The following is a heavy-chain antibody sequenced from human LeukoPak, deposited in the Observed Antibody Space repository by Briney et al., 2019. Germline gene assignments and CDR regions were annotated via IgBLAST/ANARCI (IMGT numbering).Heavy chain of an antibody. CDR1: GGTFSSYA. D-gene: IGHD3-22*01. J-gene: IGHJ4*02. V-gene: IGHV1-69*05. CDR3: ARVYYDSSGYPNYYFDY. CDR2: IIPIFGTA. Sequence: ASVKVSCKASGGTFSSYAISWVRQAPGQGLEWMGGIIPIFGTANYAQKFQGRVTITTDESTSTAYMELSSLRSEDTAVYYCARVYYDSSGYPNYYFDYWGQGTLVTVSS.